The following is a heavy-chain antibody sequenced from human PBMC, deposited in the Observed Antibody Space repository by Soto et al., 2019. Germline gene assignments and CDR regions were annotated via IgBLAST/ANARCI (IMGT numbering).Heavy chain of an antibody. D-gene: IGHD6-19*01. J-gene: IGHJ3*02. CDR3: ARGREEQWLVRHAFAI. V-gene: IGHV4-34*01. CDR1: GGSFRGYY. Sequence: QVQLQQWGAGLLKPSETLSLTCAVYGGSFRGYYWSWIRQPPGKGLEWIGEINHSGSANYNPSLKSRVTTSLDTSKNQFSLKLRSVSAADTAVYYCARGREEQWLVRHAFAIWGQGTMVTVSS. CDR2: INHSGSA.